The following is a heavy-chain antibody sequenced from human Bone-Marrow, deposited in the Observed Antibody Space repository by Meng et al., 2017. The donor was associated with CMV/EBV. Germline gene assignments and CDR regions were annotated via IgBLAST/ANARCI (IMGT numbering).Heavy chain of an antibody. D-gene: IGHD1-14*01. CDR2: VNPDAGRA. V-gene: IGHV3-7*01. CDR1: GFSFSRNW. J-gene: IGHJ5*01. Sequence: GESLKISCAASGFSFSRNWMSWVRQAPGQGLEWVASVNPDAGRAHYAASVLGRFTISRDNAKNSLSLQMNNVRAEDTALYYCAKLLGTVTTYDSWGHGTRVTVSS. CDR3: AKLLGTVTTYDS.